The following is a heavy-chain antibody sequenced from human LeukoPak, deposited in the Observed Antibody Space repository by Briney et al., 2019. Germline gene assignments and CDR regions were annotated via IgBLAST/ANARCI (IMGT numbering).Heavy chain of an antibody. CDR3: ARDVGSGYYYVSAFDI. D-gene: IGHD3-22*01. J-gene: IGHJ3*02. Sequence: ASVQVSCKASGYTFTGYYIHWLRQAPGQGLEWMGWINPNSGGTNYAQKFQGRVTMTRDTSISTAYMELNRLRSDDTAVYYCARDVGSGYYYVSAFDIWGQGTMVTVSS. CDR2: INPNSGGT. CDR1: GYTFTGYY. V-gene: IGHV1-2*02.